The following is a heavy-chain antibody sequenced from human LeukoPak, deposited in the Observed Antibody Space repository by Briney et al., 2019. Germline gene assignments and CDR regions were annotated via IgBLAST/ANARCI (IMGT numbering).Heavy chain of an antibody. Sequence: PGGSLRLSCAASGFTFSSYSMNWVRQAPGKGLEWVSSISSSSSYIYYADSVKGRFTISRDNGKNSLYLQMNSLRAEDTAVYYCARQYSSGWYVSYWGQGTLVTVSS. D-gene: IGHD6-19*01. CDR2: ISSSSSYI. J-gene: IGHJ4*02. CDR3: ARQYSSGWYVSY. CDR1: GFTFSSYS. V-gene: IGHV3-21*01.